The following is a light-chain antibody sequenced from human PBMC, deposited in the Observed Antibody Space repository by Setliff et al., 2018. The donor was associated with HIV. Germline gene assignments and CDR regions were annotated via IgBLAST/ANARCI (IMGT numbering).Light chain of an antibody. CDR3: CSNTGSNTFV. V-gene: IGLV2-23*01. Sequence: QSVLTQPASVSGSPGQSITISCTGTSNDVGRYDLVSWYQQHPARAPNLIIYQATRRPSGVSNRFSGSKSGNVASLTISGLQAEDEADYYCCSNTGSNTFVFGTGTKV. J-gene: IGLJ1*01. CDR2: QAT. CDR1: SNDVGRYDL.